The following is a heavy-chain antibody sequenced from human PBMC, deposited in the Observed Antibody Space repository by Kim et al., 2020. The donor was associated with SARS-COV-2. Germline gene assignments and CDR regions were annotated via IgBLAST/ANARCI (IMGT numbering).Heavy chain of an antibody. J-gene: IGHJ6*02. CDR1: GGSISSGGYY. CDR2: IYYSGST. Sequence: SETLSLTCTVSGGSISSGGYYWSWIRQHPGKGLEWIGYIYYSGSTYYNPSLKSRVTISVDTSKNQFSLKLSSVTAADTAVYYCARDRSGYYGSGSYEGDPYYYYGMDVWGQGTTVTVSS. V-gene: IGHV4-31*03. CDR3: ARDRSGYYGSGSYEGDPYYYYGMDV. D-gene: IGHD3-10*01.